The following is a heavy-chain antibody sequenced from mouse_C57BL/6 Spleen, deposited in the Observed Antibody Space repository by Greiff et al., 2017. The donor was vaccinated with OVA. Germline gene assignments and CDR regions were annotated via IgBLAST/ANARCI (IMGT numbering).Heavy chain of an antibody. Sequence: EVKLMESGGDLVKPGGSLKLSCAASGFTFSSYGMSWVRQTPDQRLEWVATISSGGSYTYYPDSVKGRFTISRDNAKNPLYLQMSSLKSEDTAMYYRARHETGLYAMDYWGQGTSVTVAS. CDR3: ARHETGLYAMDY. J-gene: IGHJ4*01. V-gene: IGHV5-6*01. CDR2: ISSGGSYT. CDR1: GFTFSSYG. D-gene: IGHD4-1*01.